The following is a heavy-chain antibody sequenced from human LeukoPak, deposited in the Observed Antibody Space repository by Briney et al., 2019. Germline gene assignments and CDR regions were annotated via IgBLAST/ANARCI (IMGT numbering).Heavy chain of an antibody. CDR2: ISSSSTI. CDR3: ARDSTNGVCLY. CDR1: GFTFSSYS. V-gene: IGHV3-48*01. Sequence: PGGSLRLSCAASGFTFSSYSMNWVRQAPGKGLEWVSYISSSSTIYYADSVKGRFTISRDSAKNSLYLQMNSLRAEGTAVYYCARDSTNGVCLYWGQGTLVTVSS. J-gene: IGHJ4*02. D-gene: IGHD2-8*01.